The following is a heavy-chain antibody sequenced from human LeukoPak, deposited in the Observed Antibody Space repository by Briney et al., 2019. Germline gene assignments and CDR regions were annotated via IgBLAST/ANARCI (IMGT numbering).Heavy chain of an antibody. CDR3: ALLATTVVTRFDY. CDR1: GGTFSSYA. Sequence: SVNVSCKASGGTFSSYAISWVRQAPGQGLEWMGGIIPIFGTTNYAQKLQGRVTITADESTSTAYMELSSLRSEDTAVYYCALLATTVVTRFDYWGQGTLVTVSS. CDR2: IIPIFGTT. V-gene: IGHV1-69*01. D-gene: IGHD4-23*01. J-gene: IGHJ4*02.